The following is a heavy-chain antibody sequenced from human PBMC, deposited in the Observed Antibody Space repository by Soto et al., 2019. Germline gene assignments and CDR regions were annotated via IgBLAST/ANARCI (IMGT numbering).Heavy chain of an antibody. CDR3: ARVRWYYDSSGTWHRFDP. Sequence: EVPLVESGGGLVQPGGSLRLSCAASGFTVSSNYMSWVRQAPGKGLEWVSVIYSGGSTYYADSVKGRFTISRDNSKNTLYLQMNSLRAEDTAVYYCARVRWYYDSSGTWHRFDPWGQGTLVTVSS. V-gene: IGHV3-66*01. CDR1: GFTVSSNY. D-gene: IGHD3-22*01. CDR2: IYSGGST. J-gene: IGHJ5*02.